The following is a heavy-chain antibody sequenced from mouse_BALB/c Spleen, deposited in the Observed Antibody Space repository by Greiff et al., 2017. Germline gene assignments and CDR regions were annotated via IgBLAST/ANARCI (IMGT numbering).Heavy chain of an antibody. V-gene: IGHV7-3*02. CDR1: GFTFTDYY. J-gene: IGHJ2*01. CDR2: IRNKANGYTT. Sequence: EVQGVESGGGLVQPGGSLRLSCATSGFTFTDYYMSWVRQPPGKALEWLGFIRNKANGYTTEYSASVKGRFTISRDNSQSILYLQMNTLRAEDSATYYCARAFHYYGSYYFDYWGQGTTLTVSS. D-gene: IGHD1-2*01. CDR3: ARAFHYYGSYYFDY.